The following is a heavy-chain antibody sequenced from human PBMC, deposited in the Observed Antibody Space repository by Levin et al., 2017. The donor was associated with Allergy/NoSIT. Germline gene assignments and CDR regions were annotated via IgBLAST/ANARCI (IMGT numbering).Heavy chain of an antibody. D-gene: IGHD6-13*01. Sequence: GESLKISCKASGYTFTSYYMHWVRQAPGQGLEWMGIINPSGGSTSYAQKFQGRVTMTRDTSTSTVYMELSSLRSEDTAVYYCARDLSSSHSYWGQGTLVTVSS. J-gene: IGHJ4*02. CDR2: INPSGGST. V-gene: IGHV1-46*01. CDR1: GYTFTSYY. CDR3: ARDLSSSHSY.